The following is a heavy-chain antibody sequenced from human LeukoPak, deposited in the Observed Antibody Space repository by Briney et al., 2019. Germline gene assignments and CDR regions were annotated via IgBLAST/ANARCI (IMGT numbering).Heavy chain of an antibody. Sequence: GGSLRLSCAASGFTFSSYAMSWVRQAPGKGLEWVSAISGSGGSTYYADSVKGRFTISRDNSKNTLYLQMNSLRAEDTAVYFCARQIPLAGTFYFDNWGQGTLVTVSS. V-gene: IGHV3-23*01. CDR1: GFTFSSYA. CDR2: ISGSGGST. D-gene: IGHD6-19*01. J-gene: IGHJ4*02. CDR3: ARQIPLAGTFYFDN.